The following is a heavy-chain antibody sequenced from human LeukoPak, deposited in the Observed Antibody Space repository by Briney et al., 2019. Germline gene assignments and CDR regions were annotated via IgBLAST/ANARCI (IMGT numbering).Heavy chain of an antibody. CDR1: GYTFTSYD. CDR3: ACGYSYGEFDY. V-gene: IGHV1-8*01. CDR2: MNPNSGNT. Sequence: ASVKVSCKAFGYTFTSYDINCVRQATGQGLEWMGWMNPNSGNTGYAQKFQGRVTMTRNTSISTAYMELSSLRSDDTAVYYCACGYSYGEFDYWGQGTLVTVSS. J-gene: IGHJ4*02. D-gene: IGHD5-18*01.